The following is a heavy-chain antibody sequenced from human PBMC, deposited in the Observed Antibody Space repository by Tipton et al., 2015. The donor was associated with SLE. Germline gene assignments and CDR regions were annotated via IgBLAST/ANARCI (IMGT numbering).Heavy chain of an antibody. CDR1: GYTFTSYG. V-gene: IGHV1-18*01. D-gene: IGHD3-10*01. Sequence: QSGAEVKKPGASVKVSCKASGYTFTSYGISWVRQAPGQGLEWMGWISAYNGNTNYAQKLQGRVTMTRDTSTSTVYMELSSLRSDDTAVYYCARRGMVQGAILGNWFDPWGQGTLVTVSS. CDR2: ISAYNGNT. J-gene: IGHJ5*02. CDR3: ARRGMVQGAILGNWFDP.